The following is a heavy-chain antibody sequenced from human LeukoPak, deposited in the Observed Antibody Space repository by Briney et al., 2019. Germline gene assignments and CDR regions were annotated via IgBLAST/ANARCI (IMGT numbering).Heavy chain of an antibody. CDR3: AKDWSPLYYYDSSGYSDY. Sequence: PGGSLRLSCAASGFTFSTYGLHWVRQAPGKGLEWVAVISYDGSNKYYADSVKGRFTISRDNSKNTLYLQMNSLRAEDTAVYYCAKDWSPLYYYDSSGYSDYWGQGTLVTVSS. D-gene: IGHD3-22*01. CDR1: GFTFSTYG. V-gene: IGHV3-30*18. J-gene: IGHJ4*02. CDR2: ISYDGSNK.